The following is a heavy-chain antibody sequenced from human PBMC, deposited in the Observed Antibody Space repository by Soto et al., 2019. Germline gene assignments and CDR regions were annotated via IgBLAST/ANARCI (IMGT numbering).Heavy chain of an antibody. CDR3: ARELQGLYYFDF. CDR2: INADNGDT. V-gene: IGHV1-3*01. D-gene: IGHD4-4*01. J-gene: IGHJ4*02. Sequence: ASVNGSCKTSGYTFTSYSIHWGRQAPGQRLEWTGWINADNGDTKYSQKFSGRVTITRDTSANTAFMELSSLRSEDTAMYYCARELQGLYYFDFWGQGTLVTVSS. CDR1: GYTFTSYS.